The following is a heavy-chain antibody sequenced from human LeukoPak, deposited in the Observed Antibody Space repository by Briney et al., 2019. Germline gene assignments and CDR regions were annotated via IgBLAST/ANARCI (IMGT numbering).Heavy chain of an antibody. V-gene: IGHV3-74*01. J-gene: IGHJ4*02. CDR2: LNSDGSNT. D-gene: IGHD6-13*01. CDR3: AKDKAPGSWHTPSDF. Sequence: GGSLRLSCAASGFTFSSYWMHWVRQAPGKGLVWVSRLNSDGSNTGYADSVKGRFTISRDNSKNTVFLQMNSLRADDTAKYYCAKDKAPGSWHTPSDFWGQGTLVTVSS. CDR1: GFTFSSYW.